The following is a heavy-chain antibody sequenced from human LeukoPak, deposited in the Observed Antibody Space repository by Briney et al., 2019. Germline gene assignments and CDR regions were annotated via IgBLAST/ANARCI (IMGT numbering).Heavy chain of an antibody. CDR2: INPILGKA. V-gene: IGHV1-69*06. D-gene: IGHD1-1*01. J-gene: IGHJ6*04. CDR1: GGTFSSYA. CDR3: ASKGVYNWNDSYYYGMDV. Sequence: VAAVKVSCKACGGTFSSYAIRWVGQAAGQGLEWMGGINPILGKANYAQKFQGRVTITADKSTSTAYKELSSLRSEDTAVYYCASKGVYNWNDSYYYGMDVWGKGTTVTVSS.